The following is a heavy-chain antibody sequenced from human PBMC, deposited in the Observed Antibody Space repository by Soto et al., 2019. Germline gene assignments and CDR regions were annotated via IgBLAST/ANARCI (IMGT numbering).Heavy chain of an antibody. J-gene: IGHJ3*02. CDR2: IYPGDSDT. Sequence: PGESLKISCKGSGYSFTSYWIGWVRQMPGKGLEWMGIIYPGDSDTRYSPSFQGQVTISADKSISTAYLQWSSLKASDTAMYYCARHLFRDYGGTSGSAFDIRGQGRMVTVSS. V-gene: IGHV5-51*01. CDR3: ARHLFRDYGGTSGSAFDI. D-gene: IGHD4-17*01. CDR1: GYSFTSYW.